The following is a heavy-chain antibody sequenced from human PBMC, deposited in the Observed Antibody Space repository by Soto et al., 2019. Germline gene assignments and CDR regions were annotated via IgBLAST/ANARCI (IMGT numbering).Heavy chain of an antibody. CDR3: AKDVISGDGFWLMDH. CDR2: VSSGGGT. J-gene: IGHJ4*02. V-gene: IGHV3-23*01. CDR1: GFTFSTYA. Sequence: GGSLRLSCAASGFTFSTYAMGWVRQAPGKGLEWVSVVSSGGGTHYADSVKGRFTVSRDNSKNTLSLQMNSLRADDTAVYYCAKDVISGDGFWLMDHWGQGTMVTVYS. D-gene: IGHD2-21*02.